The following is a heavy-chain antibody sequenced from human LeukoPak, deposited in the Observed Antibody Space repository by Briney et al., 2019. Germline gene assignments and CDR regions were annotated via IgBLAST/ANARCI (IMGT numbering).Heavy chain of an antibody. CDR2: IFYSGST. Sequence: ETLSLTCTVSGGSLSGRLYYWAWIRQPPGKGLEWIGSIFYSGSTYFNPSLKSRVTLSVATSKNQFSLRLSSVTAADAGPYCCARLKISTAGDAFDIWGQGTMVTVSS. D-gene: IGHD6-13*01. J-gene: IGHJ3*02. CDR3: ARLKISTAGDAFDI. V-gene: IGHV4-39*01. CDR1: GGSLSGRLYY.